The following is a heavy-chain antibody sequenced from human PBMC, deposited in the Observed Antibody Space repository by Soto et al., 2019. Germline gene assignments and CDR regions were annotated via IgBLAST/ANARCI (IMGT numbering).Heavy chain of an antibody. Sequence: QLQLQESGPGLVKPSETLSLTCTVSGGSISSSSYYWGWIRQPPGKGLEWIGSIYYSGSTYYNPSLKSRVTISVDTSKNQFSLKLSSVTAADTAVYYCARQGSGYGFINWFDPWGQGTLVTVSS. V-gene: IGHV4-39*01. D-gene: IGHD5-12*01. J-gene: IGHJ5*02. CDR2: IYYSGST. CDR3: ARQGSGYGFINWFDP. CDR1: GGSISSSSYY.